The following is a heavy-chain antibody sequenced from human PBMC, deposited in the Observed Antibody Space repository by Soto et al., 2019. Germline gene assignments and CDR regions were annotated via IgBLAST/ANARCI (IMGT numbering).Heavy chain of an antibody. J-gene: IGHJ6*03. CDR1: GYTFTSHG. D-gene: IGHD3-10*01. CDR2: ISAYNGDT. V-gene: IGHV1-18*01. Sequence: QVLLVQSGAEVKKPGASVKVSCKASGYTFTSHGISWVRQAPGQGLEWMGWISAYNGDTNYAQKLQGRVTLTRDTSTRTAYMVVRSLRSKDTAVYYCATMVRGSNMEYDHYVDVWGKGKTVNVS. CDR3: ATMVRGSNMEYDHYVDV.